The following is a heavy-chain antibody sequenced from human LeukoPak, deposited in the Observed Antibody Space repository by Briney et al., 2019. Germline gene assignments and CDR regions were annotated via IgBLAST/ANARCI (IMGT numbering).Heavy chain of an antibody. D-gene: IGHD3-9*01. J-gene: IGHJ4*02. V-gene: IGHV3-30*02. CDR3: AKSDYVLRYFDWLSPIDY. CDR1: RFTFSSYG. CDR2: IRYDGSNK. Sequence: GGSLRLSCAASRFTFSSYGMHWVRQAPGKGLEWVAFIRYDGSNKYYADSVKGRFTISRDNSKNTLYLQMNSLRAEDTAVYYCAKSDYVLRYFDWLSPIDYWGQGTLVTVSS.